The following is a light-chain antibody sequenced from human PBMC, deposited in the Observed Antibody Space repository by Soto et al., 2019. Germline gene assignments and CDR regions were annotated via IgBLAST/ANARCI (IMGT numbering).Light chain of an antibody. Sequence: QSVLTQPPSASGTPGQRVTISCSGSRPSIGSNHVYWYQQLPGMAPKLLIYTNNQRPSGVPDRFSASKSGTSASLAISGLRSEDEADYYCAAWHASLSGVIFGGGTKVTVL. CDR2: TNN. V-gene: IGLV1-47*02. CDR1: RPSIGSNH. J-gene: IGLJ2*01. CDR3: AAWHASLSGVI.